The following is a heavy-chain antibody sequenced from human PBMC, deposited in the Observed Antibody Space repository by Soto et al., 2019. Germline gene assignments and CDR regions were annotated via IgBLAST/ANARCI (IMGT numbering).Heavy chain of an antibody. V-gene: IGHV4-34*01. CDR2: IIHSGST. J-gene: IGHJ4*02. CDR1: GGSFSGYY. CDR3: ARGYSRNWFRVDS. D-gene: IGHD6-13*01. Sequence: PSETLSLTCAVYGGSFSGYYWSWIRQPPGKGLEWIGEIIHSGSTKYNPSLRSRVTISVDTSKNQFSLRLSSVTAADTAVFYCARGYSRNWFRVDSWGQGILVTVSS.